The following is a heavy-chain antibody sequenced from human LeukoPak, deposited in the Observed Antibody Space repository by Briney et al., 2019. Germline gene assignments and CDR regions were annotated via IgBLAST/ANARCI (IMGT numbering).Heavy chain of an antibody. V-gene: IGHV3-66*01. CDR1: EFSVGSNY. Sequence: GGSLRLSCAASEFSVGSNYMTWVRQAPGKGLEWASLMYSGGSTHYADSVKGRFTISRDNSKNTLYLQMNSLRVEDTAVYYCAREPSGYHNTGGQGTLVTVSS. CDR2: MYSGGST. CDR3: AREPSGYHNT. D-gene: IGHD5-12*01. J-gene: IGHJ4*02.